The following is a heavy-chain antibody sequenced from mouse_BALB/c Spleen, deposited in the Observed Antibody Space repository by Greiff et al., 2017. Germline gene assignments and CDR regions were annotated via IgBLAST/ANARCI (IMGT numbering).Heavy chain of an antibody. CDR3: ARGTIFTTRAMDY. D-gene: IGHD2-12*01. V-gene: IGHV1-7*01. J-gene: IGHJ4*01. CDR2: IYPSTGYT. Sequence: QVQLKESGAELAKPGASVKMSCKASGYTFTSYWMHWVKQRPGQGLEWIGYIYPSTGYTEYNQKFKDKATLTADTSSITAYMQLSSLTSEDSAVYYCARGTIFTTRAMDYWGQGTSVTVSS. CDR1: GYTFTSYW.